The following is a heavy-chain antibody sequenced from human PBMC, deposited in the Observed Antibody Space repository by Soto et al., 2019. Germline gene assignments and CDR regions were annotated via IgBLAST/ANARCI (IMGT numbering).Heavy chain of an antibody. CDR3: ARVYSGSYGQND. Sequence: QVQLQESGPGVVKPSETLSLSCTVSGASVSSGSYYWTWIRQPPGKGLERVGYIFYNGKTTNYNPSLKSRVTLSVDTSKNQFSLKMSSVTAADTAFYYCARVYSGSYGQNDWGQGTLVTVSA. CDR1: GASVSSGSYY. CDR2: IFYNGKTT. V-gene: IGHV4-61*01. J-gene: IGHJ4*02. D-gene: IGHD1-26*01.